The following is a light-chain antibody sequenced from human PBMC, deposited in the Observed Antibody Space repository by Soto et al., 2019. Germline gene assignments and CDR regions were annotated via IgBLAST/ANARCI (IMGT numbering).Light chain of an antibody. CDR1: QSVSTF. V-gene: IGKV3-11*01. CDR2: EAS. Sequence: EIVLTQSPATLSLSPGEIATLSFRASQSVSTFLAWYQQKPGQVPRLLISEASNRATGIPPRFSGSGSGTDFTLTISSLEPEDFAVYYCQQRSYWPTFGQGTKVDI. J-gene: IGKJ1*01. CDR3: QQRSYWPT.